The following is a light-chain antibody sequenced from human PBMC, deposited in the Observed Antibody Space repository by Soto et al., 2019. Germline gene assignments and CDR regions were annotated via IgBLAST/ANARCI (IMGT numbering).Light chain of an antibody. CDR1: QSVSSSY. V-gene: IGKV3-20*01. J-gene: IGKJ4*01. CDR3: QQYGSSPLT. Sequence: EIVLTQSPGTLALSPGERATLSCRASQSVSSSYLAWYQQKPGQAPRLLIYGASSRATGIPDRFSGSGSGTDFTLTSSRLDPEHFAVYYCQQYGSSPLTFGGGTKVEIK. CDR2: GAS.